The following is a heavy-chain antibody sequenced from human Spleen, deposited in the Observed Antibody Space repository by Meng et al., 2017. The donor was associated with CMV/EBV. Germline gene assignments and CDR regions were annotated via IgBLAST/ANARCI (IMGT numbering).Heavy chain of an antibody. J-gene: IGHJ4*02. D-gene: IGHD2-2*02. V-gene: IGHV4-34*01. Sequence: IYCGSVSGYYWSWTRQPPGKGREWIGKSNHSGSTIYNPSLTSRVTISADTSKNQFSLRLSSVTAADTAVYYCALGYCSSTSCYREDYWGQGTLVTVSS. CDR1: CGSVSGYY. CDR2: SNHSGST. CDR3: ALGYCSSTSCYREDY.